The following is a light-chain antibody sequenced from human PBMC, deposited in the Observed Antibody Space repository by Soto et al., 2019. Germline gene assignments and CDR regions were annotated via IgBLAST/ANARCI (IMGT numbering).Light chain of an antibody. CDR1: QSVSSN. CDR3: QQYNNWPLT. J-gene: IGKJ5*01. V-gene: IGKV3-15*01. Sequence: EIVLTQSPATLSLSPGERATLSCRASQSVSSNLAWYQQKPGQAPGLLIYGASSRATGIPVRFSGSGSGTEFTLTISSLQSEDFAVYYCQQYNNWPLTFGQGTRLEIK. CDR2: GAS.